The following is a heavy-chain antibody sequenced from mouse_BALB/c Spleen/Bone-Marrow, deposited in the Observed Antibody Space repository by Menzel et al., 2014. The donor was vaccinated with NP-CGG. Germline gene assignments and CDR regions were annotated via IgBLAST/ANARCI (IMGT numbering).Heavy chain of an antibody. Sequence: EVKLLESGPGLAKPSPSLSLPCTVTGYSITSDYSWNWIRQFPGNKLEWMGYISYSGSTSYNPSLKSRISITRDTSKNQFFLQVNSVTTEDTATDYCARKALYYAMDYRGQGTSVSVSS. J-gene: IGHJ4*01. CDR2: ISYSGST. CDR1: GYSITSDYS. CDR3: ARKALYYAMDY. V-gene: IGHV3-2*02.